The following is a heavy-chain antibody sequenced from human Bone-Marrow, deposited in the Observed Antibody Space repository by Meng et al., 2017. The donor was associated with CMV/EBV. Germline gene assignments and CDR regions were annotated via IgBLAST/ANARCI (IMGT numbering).Heavy chain of an antibody. J-gene: IGHJ4*02. CDR1: FTFSSYW. D-gene: IGHD2-2*01. V-gene: IGHV3-7*01. Sequence: FTFSSYWMSWVRQAPGKGLEWVANIKQDGSEKYYVDSVKGRFTISRDNAKNSLYLQMNSLRAEDTAVYYCAREGLVCSSTSCYGYFDYWGQGTLVTVSS. CDR2: IKQDGSEK. CDR3: AREGLVCSSTSCYGYFDY.